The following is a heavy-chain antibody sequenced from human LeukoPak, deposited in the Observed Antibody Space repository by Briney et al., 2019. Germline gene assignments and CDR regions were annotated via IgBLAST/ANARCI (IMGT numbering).Heavy chain of an antibody. J-gene: IGHJ6*03. V-gene: IGHV3-23*01. CDR3: ARVGWLLWSAYYYYYMDV. CDR1: AFTLSTYA. CDR2: ISAGKGNT. D-gene: IGHD3-10*01. Sequence: GGSLRLSCAASAFTLSTYAMSWVRQAPGKGLEWVSGISAGKGNTYYADSVKGRFIISRDNAKNSLYLQMNSLRAEDTAVYYCARVGWLLWSAYYYYYMDVWGKGTTVTISS.